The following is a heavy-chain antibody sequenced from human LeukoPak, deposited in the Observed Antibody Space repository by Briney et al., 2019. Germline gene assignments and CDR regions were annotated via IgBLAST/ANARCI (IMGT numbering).Heavy chain of an antibody. CDR3: ARTPIYYYDSSGYYN. J-gene: IGHJ4*02. CDR2: ISSRGST. CDR1: GGSITGYY. Sequence: SETLSLTCSVSGGSITGYYWSWIRQPAGKGLEWIGRISSRGSTNYNPSLKSRVTMSIDTSKNQFSLKLSSVTAADTAVYYCARTPIYYYDSSGYYNWGQGTLVTVSS. D-gene: IGHD3-22*01. V-gene: IGHV4-4*07.